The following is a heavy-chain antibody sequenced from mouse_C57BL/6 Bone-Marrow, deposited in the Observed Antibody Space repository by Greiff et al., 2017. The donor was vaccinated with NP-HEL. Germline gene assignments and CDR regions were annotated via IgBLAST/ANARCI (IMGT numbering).Heavy chain of an antibody. V-gene: IGHV1-64*01. J-gene: IGHJ4*01. Sequence: QVQLKQPGAELVKPGASVKLSCKASGYTFTSYWMHWVKQRPGQGLEWIGMIHPNSGSTNYNEKFKSKATLTVDKSSSTAYMQLSSLTSEDSAVYYCARSGYYGSTPMDYWGQGTSVTVSS. CDR1: GYTFTSYW. D-gene: IGHD1-1*01. CDR2: IHPNSGST. CDR3: ARSGYYGSTPMDY.